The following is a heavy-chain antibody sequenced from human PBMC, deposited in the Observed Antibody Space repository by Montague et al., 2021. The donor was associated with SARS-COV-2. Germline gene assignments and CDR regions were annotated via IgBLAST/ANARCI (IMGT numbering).Heavy chain of an antibody. CDR1: GASSSNYY. J-gene: IGHJ4*02. CDR2: INHSGYT. Sequence: SETLSLTCAVYGASSSNYYWSWIRQSPGKGLEWVGEINHSGYTDYNPSLESRLTISLDSSKKQFSLKMTSVTAADTAIDYCASAPSYSFGFWAYWGQGTRVSVSS. D-gene: IGHD5-18*01. CDR3: ASAPSYSFGFWAY. V-gene: IGHV4-34*01.